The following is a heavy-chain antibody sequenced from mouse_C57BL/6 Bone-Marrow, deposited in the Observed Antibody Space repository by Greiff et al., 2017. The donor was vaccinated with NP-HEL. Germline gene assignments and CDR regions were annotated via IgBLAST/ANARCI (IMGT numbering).Heavy chain of an antibody. CDR3: ARSRDYYGSSPGYFDV. CDR2: IYPRSGNT. Sequence: VQLQQSGAELARPGASVKLSCKASGYTFTSYGISWVKQRTGQGLEWIGEIYPRSGNTYYNEKFKGKATLTADKSSSTAYMELRSLTSEDSAVYFFARSRDYYGSSPGYFDVWGTGTTVTVSS. D-gene: IGHD1-1*01. J-gene: IGHJ1*03. V-gene: IGHV1-81*01. CDR1: GYTFTSYG.